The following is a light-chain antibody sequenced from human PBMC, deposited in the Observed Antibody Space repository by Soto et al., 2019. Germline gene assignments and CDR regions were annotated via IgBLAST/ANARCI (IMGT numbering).Light chain of an antibody. V-gene: IGLV2-23*01. J-gene: IGLJ1*01. CDR1: SSDVGSSTL. CDR3: SSYADSSTYV. CDR2: EGR. Sequence: QSALTQPASVSGSPGQSITISCTGTSSDVGSSTLVSWYQQHPGKAPKLLIFEGRKRPSGVSNRFSGSKSVNTASLTISGLQADDEAEYYCSSYADSSTYVFGSGTKVTVL.